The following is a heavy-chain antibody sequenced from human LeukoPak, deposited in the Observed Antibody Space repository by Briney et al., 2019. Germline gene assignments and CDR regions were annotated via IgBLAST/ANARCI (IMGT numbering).Heavy chain of an antibody. Sequence: PGGSLRLSCAASGFTFSSYWMHWVRQVPGKGMAWVSRIDEFGSVTNSADSVQGRFSISRDNAKNALYLQMNSLRAEDTAVYYCVRDMLGGRDYWGQGTLVTVSS. CDR3: VRDMLGGRDY. J-gene: IGHJ4*02. V-gene: IGHV3-74*01. CDR1: GFTFSSYW. CDR2: IDEFGSVT. D-gene: IGHD3-10*02.